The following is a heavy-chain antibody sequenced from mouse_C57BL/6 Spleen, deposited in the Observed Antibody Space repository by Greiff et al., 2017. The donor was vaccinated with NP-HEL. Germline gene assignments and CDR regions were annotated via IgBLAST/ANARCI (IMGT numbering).Heavy chain of an antibody. CDR2: IRSKSNNYAT. V-gene: IGHV10-1*01. Sequence: EVKLMESGGGLVQPKGSLKLSCAASGFSFNTYAMNWVRQAPGKGVEWVARIRSKSNNYATYYADSVKDRFTISRDDSESMLYLQMNNLKTEDTAMYYCVRQNGSRVGYFDYWGQGTTLTVSS. CDR3: VRQNGSRVGYFDY. J-gene: IGHJ2*01. CDR1: GFSFNTYA. D-gene: IGHD1-1*01.